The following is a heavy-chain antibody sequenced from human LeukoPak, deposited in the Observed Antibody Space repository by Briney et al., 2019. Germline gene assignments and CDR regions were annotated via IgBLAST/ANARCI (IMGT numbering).Heavy chain of an antibody. CDR1: GYTFTTHD. D-gene: IGHD3-10*01. V-gene: IGHV1-18*01. J-gene: IGHJ5*02. CDR3: ARDGRKNNPITMVRGKNWFDP. Sequence: ASVKVSCKASGYTFTTHDLTWVRQATGQGLEWMGWISAYNGNTNYAQKLQGRVTMTTGTSTSTAYMELRSLRSDDTAVYYCARDGRKNNPITMVRGKNWFDPWGQGTLVTVSS. CDR2: ISAYNGNT.